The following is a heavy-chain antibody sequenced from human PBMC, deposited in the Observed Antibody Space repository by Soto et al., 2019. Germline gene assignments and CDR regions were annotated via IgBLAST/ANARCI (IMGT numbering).Heavy chain of an antibody. D-gene: IGHD3-3*01. CDR1: GFTFSSYA. CDR2: ISGSGGST. J-gene: IGHJ6*02. Sequence: GGSLRLSCAASGFTFSSYAMGWVRQAPGKXLEWVSAISGSGGSTYYADSVKGRFTISRDNSKNTLYLQMNSLRAEDTAVYYCAKGRGTIFGVPRHWYGMDVWGQGTTVTVSS. CDR3: AKGRGTIFGVPRHWYGMDV. V-gene: IGHV3-23*01.